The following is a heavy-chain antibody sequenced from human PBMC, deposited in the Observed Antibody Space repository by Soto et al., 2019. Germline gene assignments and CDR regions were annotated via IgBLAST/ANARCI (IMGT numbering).Heavy chain of an antibody. Sequence: SETLSLTCTVSGGSISSYYWSWIRQPPGKGLEWIGYIYYSGSTNYNPSLKSRVTISVDTSKNQFSLHLTSVTAADTAVYFFAREDDGGDSLDVWGQGTTVNVSS. V-gene: IGHV4-59*12. CDR1: GGSISSYY. CDR3: AREDDGGDSLDV. D-gene: IGHD2-21*02. J-gene: IGHJ6*02. CDR2: IYYSGST.